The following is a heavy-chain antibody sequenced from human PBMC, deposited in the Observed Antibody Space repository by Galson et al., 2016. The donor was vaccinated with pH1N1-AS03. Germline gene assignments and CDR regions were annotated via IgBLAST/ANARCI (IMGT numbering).Heavy chain of an antibody. D-gene: IGHD5-18*01. J-gene: IGHJ6*02. CDR2: ILPIFGTP. CDR1: GGTFSSSA. Sequence: SVKVSCKASGGTFSSSAVGWVRQAPGQGLEWMGGILPIFGTPNYEQRFQASLSITPDKSTNTAYLELTSLKSDDTAVYYCGKSPMDTYPLDVWGQGTTVTVSS. V-gene: IGHV1-69*06. CDR3: GKSPMDTYPLDV.